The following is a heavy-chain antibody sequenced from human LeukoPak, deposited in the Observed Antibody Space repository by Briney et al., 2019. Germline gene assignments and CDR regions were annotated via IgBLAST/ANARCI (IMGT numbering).Heavy chain of an antibody. CDR2: IHRSGIT. CDR1: GGSVNTDF. D-gene: IGHD4-23*01. Sequence: PSETLSLTCIVSGGSVNTDFWNWVRQPAGKGLEWIGRIHRSGITDYNPSLRSRVTMSVDTSKNQFSLKLTSVTAADTAVYYCARVFEDYGGNALGFDYWGQGTLVTVSS. V-gene: IGHV4-4*07. J-gene: IGHJ4*02. CDR3: ARVFEDYGGNALGFDY.